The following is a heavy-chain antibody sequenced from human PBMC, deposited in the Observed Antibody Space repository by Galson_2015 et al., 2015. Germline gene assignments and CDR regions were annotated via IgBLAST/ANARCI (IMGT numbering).Heavy chain of an antibody. J-gene: IGHJ3*01. CDR3: ALLHYSGLGRLTYDV. D-gene: IGHD3-10*01. Sequence: PALVKPTQTLTLTCTFSGFSLFTFGVGVGWIRQPPREALEWLAVIYWNEDKRYSPSLRSRLSITKDTSQTQVVLTLINMDPVDTGTYYCALLHYSGLGRLTYDVLGQGTMVTVSS. CDR1: GFSLFTFGVG. CDR2: IYWNEDK. V-gene: IGHV2-5*04.